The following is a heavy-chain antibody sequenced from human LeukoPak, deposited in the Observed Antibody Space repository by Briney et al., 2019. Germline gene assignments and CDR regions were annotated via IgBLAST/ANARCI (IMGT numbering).Heavy chain of an antibody. CDR1: GSTFTGYG. J-gene: IGHJ6*02. D-gene: IGHD3-9*01. CDR2: ISAYNGNT. Sequence: ASVKVSCKASGSTFTGYGISWVRQAPGQGLEWMGWISAYNGNTNYAQKLQGRVTMTTDTSTSTAYMKLRSLRSDDTAVYYCAREVDVLRYFDWLTDAYYYGMDVWGQGTTVTVSS. CDR3: AREVDVLRYFDWLTDAYYYGMDV. V-gene: IGHV1-18*01.